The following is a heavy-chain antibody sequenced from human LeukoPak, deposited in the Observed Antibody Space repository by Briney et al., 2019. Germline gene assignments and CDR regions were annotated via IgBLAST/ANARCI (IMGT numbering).Heavy chain of an antibody. J-gene: IGHJ6*02. CDR2: ISSNGDNT. CDR3: ARSAARLRYYYAMDV. CDR1: GFTFSSYA. Sequence: GGSLRLSCSASGFTFSSYAMYWVRQAPGKGLEYVSGISSNGDNTYNADSVKGRFTISRDNSKNTLYLQMSSLRADDTAVYFCARSAARLRYYYAMDVWGQGTTVTVCS. V-gene: IGHV3-64D*06. D-gene: IGHD6-6*01.